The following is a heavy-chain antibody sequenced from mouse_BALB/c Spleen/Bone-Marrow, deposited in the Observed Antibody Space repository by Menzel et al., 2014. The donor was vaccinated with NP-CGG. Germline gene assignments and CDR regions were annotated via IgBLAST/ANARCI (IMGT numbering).Heavy chain of an antibody. D-gene: IGHD1-2*01. CDR3: TRWRFITTATYAMDY. Sequence: LQQSGSELVRPGASVKLSCKASGYTFTSYWMHWVKQRPGQGLEWMGNIYPGSGSTNYDEKFKSKATLTVDTSSSTAYMQLSSLTSEDSGVYYCTRWRFITTATYAMDYWGQGTSVTVSS. V-gene: IGHV1S22*01. CDR1: GYTFTSYW. J-gene: IGHJ4*01. CDR2: IYPGSGST.